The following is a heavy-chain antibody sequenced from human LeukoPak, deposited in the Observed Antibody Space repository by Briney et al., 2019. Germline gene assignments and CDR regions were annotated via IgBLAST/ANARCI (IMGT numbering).Heavy chain of an antibody. CDR2: IRSKAYGGTT. CDR3: TRDNMLERRSYYYYYMDV. CDR1: GFTFGDYA. V-gene: IGHV3-49*04. D-gene: IGHD1-1*01. J-gene: IGHJ6*03. Sequence: GGSLRLSCTASGFTFGDYAMSWVRQAPGKGLEWVGFIRSKAYGGTTEYAASVKGRFTISRDDSKSIAYLQMNSLKTEDTAVYHCTRDNMLERRSYYYYYMDVWGKGTTVTVSS.